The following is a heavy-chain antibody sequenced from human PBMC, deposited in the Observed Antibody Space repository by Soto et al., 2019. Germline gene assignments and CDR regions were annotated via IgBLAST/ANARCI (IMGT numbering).Heavy chain of an antibody. J-gene: IGHJ4*02. CDR3: ATGPVPYDSSGWGVDDY. Sequence: QVQLVQSGAEVKKPGSSVKVSCKASGGTFSSYAISWVRQAPGQGLEWMGGIIPIFGTANYAQKFQGRVTMTEDTSTDTAYMELSSLRSEDTAVYYCATGPVPYDSSGWGVDDYWGQGTLVTVSS. V-gene: IGHV1-69*06. CDR2: IIPIFGTA. D-gene: IGHD3-22*01. CDR1: GGTFSSYA.